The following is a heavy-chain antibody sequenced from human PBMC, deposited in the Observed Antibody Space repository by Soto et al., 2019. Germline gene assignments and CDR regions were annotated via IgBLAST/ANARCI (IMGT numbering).Heavy chain of an antibody. CDR1: GFTFSSYG. J-gene: IGHJ6*02. CDR2: IWYDGSNK. CDR3: ARDLGMCGGDCSPYYYYYGMDV. Sequence: QVQLVESGGGVVQPGRSLRLSCAASGFTFSSYGMHWVRQAPGKGLEWVAVIWYDGSNKYYADSVKGRFTISRDNSKNTLNLQMNSLRAEDTAVYYCARDLGMCGGDCSPYYYYYGMDVWGQGTTVTVSS. V-gene: IGHV3-33*01. D-gene: IGHD2-21*02.